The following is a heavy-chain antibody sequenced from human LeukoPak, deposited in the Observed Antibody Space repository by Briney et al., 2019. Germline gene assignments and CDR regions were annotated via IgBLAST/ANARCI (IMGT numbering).Heavy chain of an antibody. CDR1: GFTFSSYI. Sequence: GGSLRLSCAASGFTFSSYIMNWVRQAPGKGLEWVSSISSSSSYIYYADSVKGRFTTSRDNAKNSLYLQMNSLRAEDTAVYYCARILYDSSGYYYYGDYYMDVWGKRTTVTVSS. V-gene: IGHV3-21*01. CDR3: ARILYDSSGYYYYGDYYMDV. D-gene: IGHD3-22*01. J-gene: IGHJ6*03. CDR2: ISSSSSYI.